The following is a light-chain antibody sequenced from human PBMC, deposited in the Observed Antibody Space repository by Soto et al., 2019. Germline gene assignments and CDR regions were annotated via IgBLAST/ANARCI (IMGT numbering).Light chain of an antibody. CDR3: AEWDDSLNGAV. V-gene: IGLV1-44*01. J-gene: IGLJ7*01. Sequence: QSVLTQPPSASGTPGQRVTISCSGSSSNLGSNTVNWYQQLPGTAPKLLIYSNNQRPSGVPDRFSGSKSGTSASLAISGLQSEDEADYYCAEWDDSLNGAVFGGGTQLTVL. CDR1: SSNLGSNT. CDR2: SNN.